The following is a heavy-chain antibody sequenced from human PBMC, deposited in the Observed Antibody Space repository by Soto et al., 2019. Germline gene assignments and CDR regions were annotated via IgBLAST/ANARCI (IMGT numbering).Heavy chain of an antibody. CDR2: IKYDGTEK. V-gene: IGHV3-7*01. CDR3: ATKVILEY. CDR1: EFPCSNLW. D-gene: IGHD3-16*02. J-gene: IGHJ4*02. Sequence: GGSLRLSCAASEFPCSNLWMSWVRQAPGKGLEWVAYIKYDGTEKNYVDSVKGRFTISRDNAKNSLYLQMNSLTAEDTAVYYCATKVILEYWGQGTLVTV.